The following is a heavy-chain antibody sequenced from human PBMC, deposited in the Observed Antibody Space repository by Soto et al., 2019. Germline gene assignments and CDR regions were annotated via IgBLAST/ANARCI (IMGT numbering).Heavy chain of an antibody. CDR2: IYYGGST. J-gene: IGHJ5*02. Sequence: PSETLSLTCTVSGGSISSYYWNWIRQPPGKGLEWIGYIYYGGSTNYNPSLKSRVTISVDTSKNQFSLKLSSVTAAGTAVYYCAREGGWLDNNWFDPWGQGTLVTVSS. CDR1: GGSISSYY. V-gene: IGHV4-59*01. D-gene: IGHD6-19*01. CDR3: AREGGWLDNNWFDP.